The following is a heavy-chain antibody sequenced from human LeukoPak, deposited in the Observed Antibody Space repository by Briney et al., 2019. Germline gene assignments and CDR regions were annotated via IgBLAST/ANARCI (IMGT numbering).Heavy chain of an antibody. CDR3: ARAERGSYGYAYYFYMDV. Sequence: RGSLRLSCAASGFTFSTYNMNWVRQAPGKGLEWVSSISSTSSYIYYADSVKGRFTISRDNAKNSLYLQMNSLRDEDTAVYYCARAERGSYGYAYYFYMDVWGKGTTVTISS. V-gene: IGHV3-21*01. CDR2: ISSTSSYI. D-gene: IGHD5-18*01. J-gene: IGHJ6*03. CDR1: GFTFSTYN.